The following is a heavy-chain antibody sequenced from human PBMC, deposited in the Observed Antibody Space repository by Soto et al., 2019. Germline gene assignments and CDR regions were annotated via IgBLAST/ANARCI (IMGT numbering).Heavy chain of an antibody. CDR3: VRGKVNFDF. J-gene: IGHJ4*02. CDR2: SYQSGNT. V-gene: IGHV4-38-2*01. CDR1: NYTISTGYL. Sequence: SETLSLTCVASNYTISTGYLWGLIRQPPGKGLEGIGTSYQSGNTYQNPSLKSRVILSIDPSKNQFSLNLRNVTAADTAVYYCVRGKVNFDFWGEGILVTVYS.